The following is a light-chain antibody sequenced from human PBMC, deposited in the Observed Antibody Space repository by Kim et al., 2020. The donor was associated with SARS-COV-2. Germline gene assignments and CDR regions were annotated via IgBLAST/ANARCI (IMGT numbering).Light chain of an antibody. Sequence: ASVGDRVTITCRASQSISSYLNWYQQRPGEAPYLLISAASTLQSGVPSRFSGSGSGTAFTLTISSLQPEDFATYYCQQSYSTPRTFGQGTKVDIK. V-gene: IGKV1-39*01. CDR1: QSISSY. J-gene: IGKJ1*01. CDR3: QQSYSTPRT. CDR2: AAS.